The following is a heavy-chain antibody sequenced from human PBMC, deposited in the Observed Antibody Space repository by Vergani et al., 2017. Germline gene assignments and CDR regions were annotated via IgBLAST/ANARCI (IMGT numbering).Heavy chain of an antibody. CDR2: LIPIFGTA. D-gene: IGHD6-13*01. V-gene: IGHV1-69*01. J-gene: IGHJ5*02. CDR3: ARDYSSIWSYSWFDP. Sequence: QVQLVQSGAEVKKPGSSVKVSCKASGGTLRSYAISWVRQAPGQGLEWMGVLIPIFGTANYAQKFQGRVTITADASTSTAYMELSSLRSEDTAVYYCARDYSSIWSYSWFDPWGQGTLVTVSS. CDR1: GGTLRSYA.